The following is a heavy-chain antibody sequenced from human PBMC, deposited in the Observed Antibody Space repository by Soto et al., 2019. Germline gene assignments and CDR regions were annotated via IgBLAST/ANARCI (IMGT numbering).Heavy chain of an antibody. V-gene: IGHV3-64*01. D-gene: IGHD5-12*01. CDR1: GFTFSSYA. Sequence: EVQLVESGGGLVQPGGSLRLSCAASGFTFSSYAMHWVRQAPGKGLEYVSTISSNGGSTDYANSVKGRFTISRDNSKHTLYLQMGSLRAEDRAVYYCARGSNGYHFAYWGQGTLVTVSS. J-gene: IGHJ4*02. CDR2: ISSNGGST. CDR3: ARGSNGYHFAY.